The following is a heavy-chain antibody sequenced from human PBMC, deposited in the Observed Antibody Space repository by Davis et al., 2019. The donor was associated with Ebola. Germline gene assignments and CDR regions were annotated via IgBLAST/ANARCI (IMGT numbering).Heavy chain of an antibody. Sequence: PSETLSLTCTVSGGSISSYYWSWIRQPPGKGLEWIGYIYYSGSTNYNPSLKSRVTISVDTSKNQFSLKLSSVTAADTAVYYCARVWEPPMGYFDLWGRGTLVTVSS. CDR3: ARVWEPPMGYFDL. V-gene: IGHV4-59*01. CDR2: IYYSGST. J-gene: IGHJ2*01. CDR1: GGSISSYY. D-gene: IGHD1-26*01.